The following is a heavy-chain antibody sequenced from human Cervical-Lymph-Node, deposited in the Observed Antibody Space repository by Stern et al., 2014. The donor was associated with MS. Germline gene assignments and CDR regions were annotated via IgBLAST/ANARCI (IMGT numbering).Heavy chain of an antibody. CDR1: GGAVSDYY. D-gene: IGHD2-21*02. CDR3: ARDPSTTASDWFFDL. J-gene: IGHJ2*01. V-gene: IGHV4-59*02. CDR2: ISDTGTT. Sequence: QVQLQESGPGLVKPSETLSLTCTVSGGAVSDYYWTWIRQRPGKGLAWIGYISDTGTTNYNPSLPRRATITLETSQNHAVPRPRSVTAADPAVYYCARDPSTTASDWFFDLWGRGSLVTVSS.